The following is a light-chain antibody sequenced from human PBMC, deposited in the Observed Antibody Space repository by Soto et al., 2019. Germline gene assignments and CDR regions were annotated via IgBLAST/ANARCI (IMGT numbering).Light chain of an antibody. V-gene: IGKV3-15*01. J-gene: IGKJ1*01. CDR1: QSINSN. CDR3: QQYGSSPRT. CDR2: GAS. Sequence: VMTQSPATLSVSPGERATLSCTASQSINSNLAWYQQRPGQAPRLLIYGASSRATGIPARFSGSGSGTDFTLTISRLEPEDFAVYYCQQYGSSPRTFGQGTKVDIK.